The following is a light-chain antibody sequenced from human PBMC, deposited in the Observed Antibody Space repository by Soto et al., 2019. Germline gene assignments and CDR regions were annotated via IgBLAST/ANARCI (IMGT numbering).Light chain of an antibody. CDR2: DAS. J-gene: IGKJ5*01. Sequence: DIQMTQSPSTLSASVGARVPITCRASQSISSWLAWYQQKPGKAPKLLIYDASSLESGVPSRFSGSGSGTEFTLTISSLQPDDFATYYCQQYNSYRTFGQGTRLEI. CDR3: QQYNSYRT. V-gene: IGKV1-5*01. CDR1: QSISSW.